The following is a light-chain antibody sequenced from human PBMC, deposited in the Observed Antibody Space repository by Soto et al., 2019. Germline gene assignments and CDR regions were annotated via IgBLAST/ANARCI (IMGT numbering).Light chain of an antibody. CDR1: QSVSSN. CDR3: QQYNNWPPIT. Sequence: EIVMTQSPATLSVSPGERATLSCRASQSVSSNLAGYQQRPGQAPRLLIYGASTRATGIPARFSGSGSGTAVTLTISSSQSEDFAVYYCQQYNNWPPITFGGGTKVEIK. J-gene: IGKJ4*01. CDR2: GAS. V-gene: IGKV3-15*01.